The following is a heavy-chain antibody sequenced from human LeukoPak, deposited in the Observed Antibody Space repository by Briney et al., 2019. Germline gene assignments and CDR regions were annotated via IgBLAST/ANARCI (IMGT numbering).Heavy chain of an antibody. V-gene: IGHV4-34*01. CDR1: GGSFSGYY. CDR2: INHSGST. D-gene: IGHD3-3*01. CDR3: ARGHIILDY. J-gene: IGHJ4*02. Sequence: SETLSLTCAVYGGSFSGYYWSWIRQPPGKGLEWIGEINHSGSTNYNPSLKSRVTISVDTSKNQFSLKLSSVTAADMAVYYCARGHIILDYWGQGTLVTVSS.